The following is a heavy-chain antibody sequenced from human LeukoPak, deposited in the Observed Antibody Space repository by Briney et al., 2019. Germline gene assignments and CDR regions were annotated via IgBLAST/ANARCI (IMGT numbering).Heavy chain of an antibody. V-gene: IGHV3-48*04. CDR1: GFTFSSYS. CDR2: ISSSSSTI. D-gene: IGHD3-22*01. CDR3: ARSRHSYDSSGFPHY. J-gene: IGHJ4*02. Sequence: GGSLRLSCAASGFTFSSYSMNWVRQAPGKGLEWVSYISSSSSTIYYADSVKGRFTISRDNAKNSLYLQTNSLRAEDTALYYCARSRHSYDSSGFPHYWGQGTLVTVSS.